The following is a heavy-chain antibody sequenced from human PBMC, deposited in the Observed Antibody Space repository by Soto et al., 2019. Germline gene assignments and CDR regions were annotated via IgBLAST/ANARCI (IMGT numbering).Heavy chain of an antibody. CDR2: IIPIFGTA. J-gene: IGHJ6*02. Sequence: GASVKVSCKASGGTFSSYAISWVRQAPGQGLEWMGGIIPIFGTANYAQKFQGRVTITADESTSTAYMELSSLRSEDTAVYYCARDQNADIVVVPAAPYCYGMDVWGQGTTVTVSS. CDR3: ARDQNADIVVVPAAPYCYGMDV. CDR1: GGTFSSYA. D-gene: IGHD2-2*01. V-gene: IGHV1-69*13.